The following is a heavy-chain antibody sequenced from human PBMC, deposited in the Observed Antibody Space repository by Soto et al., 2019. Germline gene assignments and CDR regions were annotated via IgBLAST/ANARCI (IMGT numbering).Heavy chain of an antibody. J-gene: IGHJ1*01. D-gene: IGHD2-21*01. CDR2: ISSGGSP. CDR1: DESVTSPGNY. Sequence: LSLTCDVSDESVTSPGNYWNWIRQRPDTGLEWIGYISSGGSPFYNPSLKSRVSISLDTSKNVISLTLRSVTAADTALYYCTLNHCAGGGCYDRDYWGRGTRVTVSS. V-gene: IGHV4-31*11. CDR3: TLNHCAGGGCYDRDY.